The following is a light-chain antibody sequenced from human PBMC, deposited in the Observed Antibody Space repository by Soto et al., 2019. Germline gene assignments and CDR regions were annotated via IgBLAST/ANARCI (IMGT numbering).Light chain of an antibody. Sequence: QSVLTQPPSVSGAPVQRVTLSCTGSSSNIGAGYDVHWYQQLPGTAPKLLIYGNSNRPSGVPDRFSGSKYGTSAYLAITGLQAEDEADYYCQSYDSSLSVYVFGTGTKVTVL. J-gene: IGLJ1*01. V-gene: IGLV1-40*01. CDR1: SSNIGAGYD. CDR3: QSYDSSLSVYV. CDR2: GNS.